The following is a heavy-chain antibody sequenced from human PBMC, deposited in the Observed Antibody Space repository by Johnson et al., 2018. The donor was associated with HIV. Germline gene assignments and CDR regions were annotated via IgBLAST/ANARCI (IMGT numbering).Heavy chain of an antibody. CDR3: ARSPSVVTATRGVFDI. J-gene: IGHJ3*02. V-gene: IGHV3-9*01. D-gene: IGHD2-15*01. CDR1: GFIFDHYV. CDR2: ISWNSGSI. Sequence: EVQVVESGGGLVKPGGSLRLSCAASGFIFDHYVMHLVRQAPGKGLEWVSGISWNSGSIGYADSVKGRFTISRDNAKNSLYLQMNSLRAEDTALYYCARSPSVVTATRGVFDIWGQGTMVTVSS.